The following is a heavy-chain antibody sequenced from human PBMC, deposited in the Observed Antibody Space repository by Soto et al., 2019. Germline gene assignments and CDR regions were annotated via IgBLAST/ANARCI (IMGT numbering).Heavy chain of an antibody. D-gene: IGHD3-16*01. J-gene: IGHJ3*02. V-gene: IGHV3-23*01. CDR1: GFTFSSYA. CDR2: ISGSGGST. CDR3: GKAKGESGMRGAFDI. Sequence: GGSLRLSCAASGFTFSSYAMSWVRQAPGKGLEWVSAISGSGGSTYYADSVKGRFTISRDNSKNTLYLQMNSLRAEGTAVYYWGKAKGESGMRGAFDIWGQGTMVTVSS.